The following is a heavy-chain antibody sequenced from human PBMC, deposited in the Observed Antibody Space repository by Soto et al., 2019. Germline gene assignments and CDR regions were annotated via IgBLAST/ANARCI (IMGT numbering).Heavy chain of an antibody. Sequence: QVQFVQSGAEVKKPGASVKVSCKASGYTFTNNGIHWVRQAPGERFEWMGWINAGNGDTKYSQKLQGRVFMTRDTSVSTAYMELSSLRSEDTAVYHCARGRTATAYSMDVWGKGTTVTVSP. CDR2: INAGNGDT. CDR1: GYTFTNNG. CDR3: ARGRTATAYSMDV. D-gene: IGHD6-13*01. V-gene: IGHV1-3*01. J-gene: IGHJ6*04.